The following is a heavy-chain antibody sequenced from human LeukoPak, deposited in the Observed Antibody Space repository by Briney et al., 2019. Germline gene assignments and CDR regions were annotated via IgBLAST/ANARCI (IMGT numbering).Heavy chain of an antibody. CDR1: GGSISSYY. CDR3: ARGIAAAGILSFFGTRMFDY. V-gene: IGHV4-59*12. J-gene: IGHJ4*02. Sequence: SETLSLTCTVSGGSISSYYWSWIRQPPGRELEWIASIYYRGSTHYNPSLASLKSRVTISVDTSKNQFSLKLSSVTAADTAVYYCARGIAAAGILSFFGTRMFDYWGQGTLVTVSS. CDR2: IYYRGST. D-gene: IGHD6-13*01.